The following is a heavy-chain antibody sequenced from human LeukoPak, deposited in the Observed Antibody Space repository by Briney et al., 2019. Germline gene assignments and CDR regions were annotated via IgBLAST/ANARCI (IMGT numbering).Heavy chain of an antibody. D-gene: IGHD3-3*01. Sequence: ASVKVSCKASGYTFTGYYMHWVRQAPGQGLEWMGWINPNSGGTNYAQKFQGRVTMTRDTSISTAYMELSRLRSDDTAVYYCGRVPNIKDITIFGVVMDYWGQGTLVTVSS. V-gene: IGHV1-2*02. CDR1: GYTFTGYY. J-gene: IGHJ4*02. CDR2: INPNSGGT. CDR3: GRVPNIKDITIFGVVMDY.